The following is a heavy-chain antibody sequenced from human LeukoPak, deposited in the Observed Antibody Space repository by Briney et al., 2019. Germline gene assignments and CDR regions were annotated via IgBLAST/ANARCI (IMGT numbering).Heavy chain of an antibody. J-gene: IGHJ4*02. V-gene: IGHV3-23*01. D-gene: IGHD1-26*01. Sequence: GGSLSPSWAAPGFTLRNNAITWVRQPQGKGWGWASSISDSGGTTYYADSVMGRFTISRDNSKNTLYLQMNSLRAEDTAVYDCAKPRGLTIVGAHFDYWGQGTLVTVSS. CDR3: AKPRGLTIVGAHFDY. CDR2: ISDSGGTT. CDR1: GFTLRNNA.